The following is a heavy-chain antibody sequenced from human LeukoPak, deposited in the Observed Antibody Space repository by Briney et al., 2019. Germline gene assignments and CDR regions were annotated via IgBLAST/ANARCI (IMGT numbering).Heavy chain of an antibody. CDR3: AKDKIDIGSDAFDI. D-gene: IGHD1-14*01. Sequence: PSETLSLTCTVSGGSISSYSWSWVRQPAGKGLEWIGRIYTSGTTNDNPYLTRRVTISVAKSKNQLSLKLGSVTAADTAIYYCAKDKIDIGSDAFDIWGQGTMLTVSS. CDR1: GGSISSYS. CDR2: IYTSGTT. V-gene: IGHV4-4*07. J-gene: IGHJ3*02.